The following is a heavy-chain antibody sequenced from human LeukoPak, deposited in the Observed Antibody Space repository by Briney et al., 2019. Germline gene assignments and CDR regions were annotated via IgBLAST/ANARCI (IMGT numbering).Heavy chain of an antibody. CDR1: GYSFTGYY. Sequence: GASVKVSCKASGYSFTGYYIHWVRQAPGQGLEWVGRISPYSGETKYGQNFQGRVTMTTDTSISTAYMELSRLISDDTAVYYCAREDNNSDRWFDPWGQGTLVTVSS. J-gene: IGHJ5*02. V-gene: IGHV1-2*06. CDR3: AREDNNSDRWFDP. D-gene: IGHD4-11*01. CDR2: ISPYSGET.